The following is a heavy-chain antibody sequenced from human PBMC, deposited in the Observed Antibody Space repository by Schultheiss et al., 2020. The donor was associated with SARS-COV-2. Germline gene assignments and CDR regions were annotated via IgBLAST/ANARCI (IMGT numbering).Heavy chain of an antibody. J-gene: IGHJ5*02. Sequence: ALVKVSCKASGYTFTSYAMHWVRQAPGQRLEWMGWINAGNGNTKYSQKFQGRVTITRDTSASTAYMELSSLRSEDTAVYYCARDVIYVGWFDPWGQGTLVTVSS. CDR2: INAGNGNT. CDR3: ARDVIYVGWFDP. V-gene: IGHV1-3*01. D-gene: IGHD5/OR15-5a*01. CDR1: GYTFTSYA.